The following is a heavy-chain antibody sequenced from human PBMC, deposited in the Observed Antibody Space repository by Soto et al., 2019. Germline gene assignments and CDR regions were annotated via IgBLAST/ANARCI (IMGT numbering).Heavy chain of an antibody. Sequence: QVHLQASGPGLVKPSETLSLTCTVSGGSLSSYSWSWIRQSPGGGLEWIGNVDYSGTSNHNPSLNNPVTMSAHTSSNQFALKPPSGTAADTAVNLCARNTGEEGGAFVLWGRGALITAPS. CDR3: ARNTGEEGGAFVL. D-gene: IGHD1-26*01. CDR2: VDYSGTS. V-gene: IGHV4-59*01. J-gene: IGHJ2*01. CDR1: GGSLSSYS.